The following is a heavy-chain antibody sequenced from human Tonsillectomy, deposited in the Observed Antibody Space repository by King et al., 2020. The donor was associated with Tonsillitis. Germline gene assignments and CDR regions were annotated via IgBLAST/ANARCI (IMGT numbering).Heavy chain of an antibody. CDR1: GFTFRTYN. Sequence: VQLVQSGGGLVQPGGSLRISCAASGFTFRTYNMNWVRQAPGKGLEWISYISSSGNTIYYADSVKGRFTISRDNAKNSLYLQMNSLRDEDTAMYYCARDSPVSGSRRDLFDYWGQGILVTVSS. V-gene: IGHV3-48*02. D-gene: IGHD6-13*01. CDR3: ARDSPVSGSRRDLFDY. CDR2: ISSSGNTI. J-gene: IGHJ4*02.